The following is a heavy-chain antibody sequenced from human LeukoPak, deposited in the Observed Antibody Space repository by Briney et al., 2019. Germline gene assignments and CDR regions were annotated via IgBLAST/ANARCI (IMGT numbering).Heavy chain of an antibody. CDR2: IYYSGST. Sequence: SETLSLTCTVSGGSISSSSYYWGWIRQPPGKGLEWIGSIYYSGSTYYNPSLTSRVTISVDTSKNQFSLKLSSVTAADTAVYYCARLFNYDILTGYYTSRDYWGQGTLVTVSS. V-gene: IGHV4-39*01. J-gene: IGHJ4*02. D-gene: IGHD3-9*01. CDR1: GGSISSSSYY. CDR3: ARLFNYDILTGYYTSRDY.